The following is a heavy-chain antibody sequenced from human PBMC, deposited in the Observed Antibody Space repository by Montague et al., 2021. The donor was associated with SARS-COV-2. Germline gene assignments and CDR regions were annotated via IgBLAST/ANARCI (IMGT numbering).Heavy chain of an antibody. J-gene: IGHJ5*02. CDR2: INTSGST. CDR3: ARELGVVAARGTNWFDP. D-gene: IGHD2-15*01. Sequence: TLSLTCTASGGSISSGSYYWGWIRQPAGKGLEWIGRINTSGSTNYKPSLKSRVTISVDTSKNQFSLKLSSVTAADTAVYYCARELGVVAARGTNWFDPRGQGTLVTVS. CDR1: GGSISSGSYY. V-gene: IGHV4-61*02.